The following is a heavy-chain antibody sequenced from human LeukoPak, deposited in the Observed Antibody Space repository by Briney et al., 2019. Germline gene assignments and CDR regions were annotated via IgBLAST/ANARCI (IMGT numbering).Heavy chain of an antibody. J-gene: IGHJ4*02. CDR2: VSSSGSMI. D-gene: IGHD4-17*01. CDR1: GFTFSDYY. V-gene: IGHV3-11*04. Sequence: GGPLRLSCAASGFTFSDYYMSWIRQAPGKGLEWVSYVSSSGSMISDADSVKGRFTISRDNAKKSLYLQMNSLRAEDTAVYYCARDEYIHGDLTNFDSWGQGTLVIVSS. CDR3: ARDEYIHGDLTNFDS.